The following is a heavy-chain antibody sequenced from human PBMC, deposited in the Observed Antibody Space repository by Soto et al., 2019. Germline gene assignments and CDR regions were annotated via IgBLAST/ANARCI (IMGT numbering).Heavy chain of an antibody. D-gene: IGHD6-13*01. CDR2: INPSGGST. Sequence: ASVKVSCKASGYTFTSYYMHWVRQAPGQGLEWMGIINPSGGSTSYAQKFQGRVTITRDTSASTAYMELSSLRSEDTAVYYCARRVAAAGIFDTRGQGTMVTVS. J-gene: IGHJ3*02. V-gene: IGHV1-46*01. CDR1: GYTFTSYY. CDR3: ARRVAAAGIFDT.